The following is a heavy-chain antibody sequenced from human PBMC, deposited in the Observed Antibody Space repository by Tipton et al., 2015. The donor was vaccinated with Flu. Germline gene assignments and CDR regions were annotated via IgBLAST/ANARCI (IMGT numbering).Heavy chain of an antibody. J-gene: IGHJ5*02. CDR1: GDSISSSYY. CDR2: IYYSGST. D-gene: IGHD2/OR15-2a*01. V-gene: IGHV4-39*07. CDR3: ARSGDFYLNWFGP. Sequence: TLSLTCTVSGDSISSSYYWGWIRQPPGKGLEWIGSIYYSGSTYYDPSLKSRVTISVDTSKNQFSLKLSSVTAADTAVYYCARSGDFYLNWFGPWGQGTLVTVSS.